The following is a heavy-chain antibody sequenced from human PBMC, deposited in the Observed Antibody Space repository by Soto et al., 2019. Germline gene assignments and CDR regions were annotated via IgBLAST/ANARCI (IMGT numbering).Heavy chain of an antibody. CDR1: GCTFTGNY. V-gene: IGHV1-2*04. J-gene: IGHJ4*02. Sequence: ASVKVSWNASGCTFTGNYMHWVRQAPGQGLEWMGWINPNSGGTNYAQKFQGWVTMTRDTSISTAYMELSRLRSDDTAVYYCARDPRDGYNHNYFDYWGQGTLVTVSS. CDR2: INPNSGGT. D-gene: IGHD5-12*01. CDR3: ARDPRDGYNHNYFDY.